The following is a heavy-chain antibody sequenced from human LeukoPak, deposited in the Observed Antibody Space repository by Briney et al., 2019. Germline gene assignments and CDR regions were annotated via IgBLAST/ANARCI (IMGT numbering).Heavy chain of an antibody. J-gene: IGHJ4*02. D-gene: IGHD5/OR15-5a*01. CDR3: AREDGGLRD. Sequence: TGGSLRLSCAASGFTFSSYAMHWVRQAPGKGLEWVAVISYDGSNKYYADSVKGRFTISRDNSKNTLYLQMNSLRAEDTAVYYCAREDGGLRDWGQGTLVTVSS. CDR1: GFTFSSYA. V-gene: IGHV3-30-3*01. CDR2: ISYDGSNK.